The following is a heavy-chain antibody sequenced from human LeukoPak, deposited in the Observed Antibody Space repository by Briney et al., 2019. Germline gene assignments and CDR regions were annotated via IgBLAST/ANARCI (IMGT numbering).Heavy chain of an antibody. Sequence: PSETLSLTCAVYGGSFSGCYWSWIRQPPGKGLEWIGEINHSGSTNYNPSLKSRVTISVDTSKNQFSLKLSSVTAADTAVYYCAALGYCSGGSCYSYQDYWGQGTLVTVSS. CDR3: AALGYCSGGSCYSYQDY. V-gene: IGHV4-34*01. J-gene: IGHJ4*02. CDR1: GGSFSGCY. CDR2: INHSGST. D-gene: IGHD2-15*01.